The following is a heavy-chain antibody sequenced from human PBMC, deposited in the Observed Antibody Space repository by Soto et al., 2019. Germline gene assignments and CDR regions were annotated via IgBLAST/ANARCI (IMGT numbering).Heavy chain of an antibody. CDR3: ARVLYDFWSGQYFQH. D-gene: IGHD3-3*01. CDR2: ISYDGSNK. V-gene: IGHV3-30-3*01. J-gene: IGHJ1*01. Sequence: GGSLRLSCAASGFTFSSYAMHWVRQAPGKGLEWVAVISYDGSNKYYADSVKGRFTISRDNSKNTLYLQMNSLRAEDTAVYYCARVLYDFWSGQYFQHWGQGTLVTVSS. CDR1: GFTFSSYA.